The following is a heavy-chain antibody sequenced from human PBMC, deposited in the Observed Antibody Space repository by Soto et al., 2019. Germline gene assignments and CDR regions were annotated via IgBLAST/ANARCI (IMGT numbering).Heavy chain of an antibody. CDR3: AHSRCGGDCLQSYSSHYYYGMDV. D-gene: IGHD2-21*02. CDR2: IYWDDEK. J-gene: IGHJ6*02. V-gene: IGHV2-5*02. Sequence: QITLKESGPALVKPTQTLTLTCTISGFSLSTGGVGVGWIRQPPGNALEGLALIYWDDEKRYSPSLRSRVTITNYTSKNQVVLTMTNIDPVDTATYYCAHSRCGGDCLQSYSSHYYYGMDVWGQGTTVTVSS. CDR1: GFSLSTGGVG.